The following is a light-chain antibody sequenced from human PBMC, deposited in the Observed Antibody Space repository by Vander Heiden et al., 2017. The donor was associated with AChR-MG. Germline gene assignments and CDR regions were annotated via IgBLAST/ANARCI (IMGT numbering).Light chain of an antibody. J-gene: IGLJ2*01. CDR2: EVT. CDR1: SSDVGGYNY. CDR3: SSYTGSSTVV. Sequence: QSALTQPASVSGSPGQSITISCTGTSSDVGGYNYVSWYQQHPGKAPKRMISEVTNRPSGVSNRFSGSKSGNTASLTISGRQAEDEADYYCSSYTGSSTVVFGGGTKLTVL. V-gene: IGLV2-14*01.